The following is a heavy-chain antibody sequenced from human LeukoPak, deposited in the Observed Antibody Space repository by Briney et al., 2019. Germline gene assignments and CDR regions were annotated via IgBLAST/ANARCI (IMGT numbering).Heavy chain of an antibody. J-gene: IGHJ6*04. CDR3: AELGITMIGGV. CDR1: GFTFSSYW. D-gene: IGHD3-10*02. V-gene: IGHV3-30*02. CDR2: LRSDGSHK. Sequence: PGGSLILSCAASGFTFSSYWMSWVRQAPGKGLEWVAFLRSDGSHKCYADSVKGRFTISRDNAKNSLYLQMNSLRAEDTAVYYCAELGITMIGGVWGKGTTVTISS.